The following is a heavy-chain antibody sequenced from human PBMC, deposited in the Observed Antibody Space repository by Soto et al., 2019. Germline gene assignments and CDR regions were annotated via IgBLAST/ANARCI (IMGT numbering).Heavy chain of an antibody. D-gene: IGHD2-2*01. CDR1: GFTFSGHW. J-gene: IGHJ3*02. CDR3: AREAGYCSRTSCYRRAFDT. V-gene: IGHV3-74*03. Sequence: EVQLVESGGDLVQPGGSLRLSCAASGFTFSGHWMHWVRQVPGKGLEWVSRINTDGGSSAYADSVKGRFTISRDNAKNTRYLQVNGLRAEDTAVYYCAREAGYCSRTSCYRRAFDTWGQGTTVTVSS. CDR2: INTDGGSS.